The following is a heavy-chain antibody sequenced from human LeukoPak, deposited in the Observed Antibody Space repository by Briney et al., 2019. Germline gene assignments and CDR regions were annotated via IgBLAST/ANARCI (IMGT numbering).Heavy chain of an antibody. Sequence: SETLSLXCTVSGGSISSGSYYWSWIRQPAGKGLEWIGRIYTSGSTNYNPSLKSRVTISVDTSKNQFSLKLSSVTAADTAVYYCAREAGGDDAFDIWGQGTMVTVSS. CDR3: AREAGGDDAFDI. J-gene: IGHJ3*02. V-gene: IGHV4-61*02. CDR2: IYTSGST. D-gene: IGHD2-21*02. CDR1: GGSISSGSYY.